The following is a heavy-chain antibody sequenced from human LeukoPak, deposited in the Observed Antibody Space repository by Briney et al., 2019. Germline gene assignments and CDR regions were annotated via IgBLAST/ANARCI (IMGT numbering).Heavy chain of an antibody. CDR1: GASFSGYY. D-gene: IGHD6-13*01. CDR2: INHSGST. V-gene: IGHV4-34*01. J-gene: IGHJ5*02. Sequence: SETLSLTCAVYGASFSGYYWSWIRQPPGKGLEWIGEINHSGSTNYNPFLKSRVTISVDPSKNQFSLKLSSVAAADTAVYYCARAPEIAAAGTGWFDPWGQGTLVTVSS. CDR3: ARAPEIAAAGTGWFDP.